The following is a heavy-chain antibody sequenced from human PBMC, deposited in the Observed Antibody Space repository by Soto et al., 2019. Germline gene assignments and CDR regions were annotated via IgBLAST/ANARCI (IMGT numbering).Heavy chain of an antibody. CDR2: ISYDGSNK. Sequence: GGALRLSCAASGFTFSSYAMHWVRQAPGKGLEWVAVISYDGSNKYYADSVKGRFTISRDNSKNTLYLQMNSLRAEDTAVYYCASDVVGATDFYYYGMDVWGQGTTVTVSS. CDR1: GFTFSSYA. CDR3: ASDVVGATDFYYYGMDV. V-gene: IGHV3-30-3*01. J-gene: IGHJ6*02. D-gene: IGHD1-26*01.